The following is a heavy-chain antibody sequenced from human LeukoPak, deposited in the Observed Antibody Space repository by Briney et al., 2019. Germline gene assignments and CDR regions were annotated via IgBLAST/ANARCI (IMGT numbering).Heavy chain of an antibody. V-gene: IGHV4-39*01. Sequence: SETLSLTCTVSGGSISSSSYYWGWIRQPPGKGLEWIGSIYYSGSTYYNPSLKSRVTISVDTSKNQFSLKLSSVTAADTAVYYCARSLRGIVVVPAAMGDLALFDPWGQGTLVTVSS. D-gene: IGHD2-2*01. J-gene: IGHJ5*02. CDR3: ARSLRGIVVVPAAMGDLALFDP. CDR2: IYYSGST. CDR1: GGSISSSSYY.